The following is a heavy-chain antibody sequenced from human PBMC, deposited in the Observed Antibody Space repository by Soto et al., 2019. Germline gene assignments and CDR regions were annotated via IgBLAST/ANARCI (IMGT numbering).Heavy chain of an antibody. J-gene: IGHJ4*02. V-gene: IGHV1-69*13. CDR3: AREGGSYLYFDY. D-gene: IGHD1-26*01. CDR1: GGTFSSYA. Sequence: SVKVSCKASGGTFSSYAISWVRQAPGQGLEWMGGIIPIFGTANYAQKFQGRVTITADESTSTAYMELSSLRSEDTAVYYCAREGGSYLYFDYWGQGTLVTVYS. CDR2: IIPIFGTA.